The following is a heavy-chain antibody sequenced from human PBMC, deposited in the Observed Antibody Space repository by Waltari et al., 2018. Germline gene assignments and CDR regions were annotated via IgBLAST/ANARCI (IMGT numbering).Heavy chain of an antibody. V-gene: IGHV6-1*01. Sequence: QVQLQQSGPGLVKPSQTLSLTCAISGESVSSNSAAWNWIRQSPSRGLEWLGRTYYRSKWYNDYAVSVKSRITINPDTSKNHFSLHLNSVTPEDTAVYFCARGNYQIYYYYYGMDVWGQGTTVTVSS. CDR2: TYYRSKWYN. CDR3: ARGNYQIYYYYYGMDV. D-gene: IGHD2-2*01. CDR1: GESVSSNSAA. J-gene: IGHJ6*02.